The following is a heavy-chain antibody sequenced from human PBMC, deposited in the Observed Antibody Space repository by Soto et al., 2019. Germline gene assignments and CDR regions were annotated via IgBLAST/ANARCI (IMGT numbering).Heavy chain of an antibody. D-gene: IGHD3-22*01. CDR3: ARVGPDDSSGYYYVLGY. CDR1: GGSFSGYY. CDR2: INHSGST. V-gene: IGHV4-34*01. Sequence: SETLSLTCAVYGGSFSGYYWSWIRQPPGKGLEWIGEINHSGSTNYNPSLKSRVTISVDTSKNQFSLKLSSVTAADTAVYYCARVGPDDSSGYYYVLGYWGQGTLVTVSS. J-gene: IGHJ4*02.